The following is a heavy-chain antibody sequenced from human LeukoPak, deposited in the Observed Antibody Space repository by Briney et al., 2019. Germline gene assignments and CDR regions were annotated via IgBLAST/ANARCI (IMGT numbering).Heavy chain of an antibody. CDR3: AREGVNIVATFPASIYYYYYMDV. D-gene: IGHD5-12*01. Sequence: SVKVSCKASGGTFSSYAISWVRQAPGQGLEWMGRIIPIFGTANYAQKFQGRVTITTDESTSTAYMELSSLRSEDTAVYYCAREGVNIVATFPASIYYYYYMDVWGKGTTVTVSS. CDR2: IIPIFGTA. V-gene: IGHV1-69*05. CDR1: GGTFSSYA. J-gene: IGHJ6*03.